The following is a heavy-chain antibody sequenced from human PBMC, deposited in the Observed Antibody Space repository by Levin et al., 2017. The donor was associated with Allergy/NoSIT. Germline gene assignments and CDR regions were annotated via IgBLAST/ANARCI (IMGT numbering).Heavy chain of an antibody. CDR3: ARGNDDYTTQ. CDR2: INHSGST. D-gene: IGHD4-11*01. Sequence: SETLSLTCAASGVSFSGYYWSWIRQAPGKGLEWIGEINHSGSTNYNPSLKSRVTISVDTSKNQFSLKLSSVTAADTAVYDCARGNDDYTTQWGQGTLVTVSS. J-gene: IGHJ4*02. V-gene: IGHV4-34*01. CDR1: GVSFSGYY.